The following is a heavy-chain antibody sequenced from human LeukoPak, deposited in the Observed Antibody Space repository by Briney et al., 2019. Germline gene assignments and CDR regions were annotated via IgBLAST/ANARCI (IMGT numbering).Heavy chain of an antibody. V-gene: IGHV1-69*02. D-gene: IGHD2-15*01. CDR3: ANRGWSPGPYYYYGMDV. J-gene: IGHJ6*02. CDR1: GGTFSSYT. CDR2: IIPILGIA. Sequence: GASVKVSCKASGGTFSSYTISWVRQAPGQGLEWMGRIIPILGIANYAQKFQGRVTITADKSTSTAYMELSSLRSEDTAVYYYANRGWSPGPYYYYGMDVWGQGTLVTVSS.